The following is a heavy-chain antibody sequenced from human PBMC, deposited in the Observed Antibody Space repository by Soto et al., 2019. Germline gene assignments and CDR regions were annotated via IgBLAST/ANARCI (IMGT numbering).Heavy chain of an antibody. CDR3: ARDAEFDY. CDR1: GGTFSSYT. CDR2: IIPILGIA. Sequence: QVQLVQSGAEVKKPGSSVKVSCKASGGTFSSYTISWVRQAPGQGLEWMGRIIPILGIANYAQKFQGRVTILADKSTSRDYMELSSMRSEVTAVYYCARDAEFDYWGQGTLVTVSS. J-gene: IGHJ4*02. V-gene: IGHV1-69*08.